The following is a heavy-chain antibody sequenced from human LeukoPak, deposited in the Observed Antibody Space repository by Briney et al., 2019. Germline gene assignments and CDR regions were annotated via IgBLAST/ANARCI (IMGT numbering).Heavy chain of an antibody. CDR2: INPNSGGT. Sequence: ASVKVSCKASGYTFTSYGISWVRQAPGQGLEWMGWINPNSGGTNYAQKFQGRVTMTRDTSISTAYMELSRLTSDDTAIYYCANEIVMMVTTTHAFDVWGQGTMVTVSS. D-gene: IGHD2-15*01. V-gene: IGHV1-2*02. J-gene: IGHJ3*01. CDR3: ANEIVMMVTTTHAFDV. CDR1: GYTFTSYG.